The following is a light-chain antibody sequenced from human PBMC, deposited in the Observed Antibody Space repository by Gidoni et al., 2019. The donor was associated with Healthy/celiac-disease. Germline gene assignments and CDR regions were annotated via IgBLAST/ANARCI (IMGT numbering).Light chain of an antibody. V-gene: IGKV3-15*01. CDR1: QSVSSN. J-gene: IGKJ1*01. Sequence: IVMTQSPATLSVSPGKRATLSCRASQSVSSNLAWYQQKPGQAPRLLIYGASTRATGIPARFSGSGSGTEFTLTISSLQSEDFAFYYCQQYNNWWTFXXXTKVEIK. CDR2: GAS. CDR3: QQYNNWWT.